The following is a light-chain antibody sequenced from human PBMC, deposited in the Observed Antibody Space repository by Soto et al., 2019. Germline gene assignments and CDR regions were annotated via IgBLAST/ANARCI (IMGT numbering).Light chain of an antibody. CDR2: RAS. CDR1: QRVDDSH. CDR3: QQYRMSPNT. J-gene: IGKJ5*01. V-gene: IGKV3-20*01. Sequence: EIVLTLSPGTLSLSPGERATLSCRASQRVDDSHLAWYQLRPGQAPRLLIYRASTRATGIPDRFSGSGSGTDFSLTIRGLKPEDFAVYYCQQYRMSPNTFGQGTRLEIK.